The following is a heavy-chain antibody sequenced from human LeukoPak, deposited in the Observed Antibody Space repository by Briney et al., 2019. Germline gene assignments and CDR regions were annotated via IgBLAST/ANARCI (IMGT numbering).Heavy chain of an antibody. D-gene: IGHD2-2*01. J-gene: IGHJ4*02. CDR3: AKQYQLRPPLSDHQTFQPFDY. V-gene: IGHV3-21*01. CDR1: GFTFSSYS. CDR2: ISSSSSYI. Sequence: GGSLRLSCAASGFTFSSYSMTWVRQAPGKGLEWVSSISSSSSYIYYADSVKGRFTISRDNAKNSLYLQMNSLRAEDTAVYYCAKQYQLRPPLSDHQTFQPFDYWGQGTLVTVSP.